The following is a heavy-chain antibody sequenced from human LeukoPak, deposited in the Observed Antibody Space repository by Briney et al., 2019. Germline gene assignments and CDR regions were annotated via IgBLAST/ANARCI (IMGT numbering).Heavy chain of an antibody. CDR3: ANDIAAGTRLYYFDY. V-gene: IGHV3-9*01. J-gene: IGHJ4*02. Sequence: GGSLRLSCAASGFTLDDYAMLWLRQAPGKGREGFSGISWNSGSIGYADSVKGRFTISRDNAKNSLYLQMNSLRAEDTALYYCANDIAAGTRLYYFDYWGQGTLVTVSS. CDR1: GFTLDDYA. D-gene: IGHD4/OR15-4a*01. CDR2: ISWNSGSI.